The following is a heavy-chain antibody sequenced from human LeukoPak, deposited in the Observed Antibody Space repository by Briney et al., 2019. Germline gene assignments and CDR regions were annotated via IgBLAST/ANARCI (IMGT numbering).Heavy chain of an antibody. Sequence: GGSLRLSCAASRFTFSSYAMSWVRQAPGKGLEWVSAISGSGGSTYYADSVRGRFTISRDNSKNTLYLQMNSLRAEDTAVYYCAKSRGRDGYNWWGQGTLVTVSS. CDR2: ISGSGGST. J-gene: IGHJ4*02. V-gene: IGHV3-23*01. CDR3: AKSRGRDGYNW. D-gene: IGHD5-24*01. CDR1: RFTFSSYA.